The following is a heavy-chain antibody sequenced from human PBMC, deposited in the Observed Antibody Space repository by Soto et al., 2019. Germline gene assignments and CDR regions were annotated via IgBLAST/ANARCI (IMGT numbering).Heavy chain of an antibody. CDR1: GFSFSSYA. J-gene: IGHJ4*02. CDR3: AKGAIEYRAAVEH. D-gene: IGHD2-2*01. Sequence: EVPRLDSGGDLVQPGGYLRLACAASGFSFSSYAMVWFRQAPGKGLERVPVISARGGRSYFAGSVKRRLTISRDNSKNVLSLEMNSLRAEDTVTDFCAKGAIEYRAAVEHWGQVNLVLVS. V-gene: IGHV3-23*01. CDR2: ISARGGRS.